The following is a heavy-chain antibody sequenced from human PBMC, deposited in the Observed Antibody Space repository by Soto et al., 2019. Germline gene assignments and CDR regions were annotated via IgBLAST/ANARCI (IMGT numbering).Heavy chain of an antibody. V-gene: IGHV1-24*01. CDR3: ATEVGSSWYFSY. J-gene: IGHJ4*02. CDR2: FDPEDGET. CDR1: GYTLTELS. D-gene: IGHD6-13*01. Sequence: ASVKVSCKVSGYTLTELSMHWVRQAPGKGLEWMGGFDPEDGETIYAQKFQGRVTMTEDTSTDTAYMELSSLRSEDTAVYYCATEVGSSWYFSYWGQGTLVTVPQ.